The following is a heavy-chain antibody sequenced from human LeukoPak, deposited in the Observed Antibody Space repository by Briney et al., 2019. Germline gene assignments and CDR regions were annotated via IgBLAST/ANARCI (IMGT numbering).Heavy chain of an antibody. D-gene: IGHD1-26*01. CDR1: GFTFSSYA. Sequence: GGSLRLSCAASGFTFSSYAMSWVRQAPGKGLEWVAGISGSGSSTYYADSVKGRFTISRDNSKNTLYLPMNSLRADDTAVYYFAKGRHYSGSYDAFDIWGQGTMVTVSS. J-gene: IGHJ3*02. CDR2: ISGSGSST. V-gene: IGHV3-23*01. CDR3: AKGRHYSGSYDAFDI.